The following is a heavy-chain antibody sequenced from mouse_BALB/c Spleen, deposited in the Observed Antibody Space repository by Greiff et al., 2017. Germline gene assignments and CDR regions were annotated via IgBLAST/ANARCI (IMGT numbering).Heavy chain of an antibody. CDR3: ARYYGNSWFAY. J-gene: IGHJ3*01. CDR2: IRNKANGYTT. CDR1: GFTFTDYY. V-gene: IGHV7-3*02. D-gene: IGHD2-1*01. Sequence: EVMLVESGGGLVQPGGSLRLSCATSGFTFTDYYMSWVRQPPGKALEWLGFIRNKANGYTTEYSASVKGRFTISRDNSQSILYLQMNTLRAEDSATYYGARYYGNSWFAYWGQGTLVTVSA.